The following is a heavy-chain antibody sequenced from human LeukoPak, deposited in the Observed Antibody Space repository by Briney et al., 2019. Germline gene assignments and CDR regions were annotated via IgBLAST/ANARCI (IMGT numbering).Heavy chain of an antibody. D-gene: IGHD3-9*01. Sequence: GSLRLSCAASGFTFSSYSMNGVRQPAGKGLEGVASISSSSSYIYYADSVNGRFTISRDNAKNSLYLQMNSLRAEDKAIYYCAKPPAQSRYFDWLFIFDYWGQGTLVTVSS. J-gene: IGHJ4*02. CDR2: ISSSSSYI. CDR3: AKPPAQSRYFDWLFIFDY. V-gene: IGHV3-21*04. CDR1: GFTFSSYS.